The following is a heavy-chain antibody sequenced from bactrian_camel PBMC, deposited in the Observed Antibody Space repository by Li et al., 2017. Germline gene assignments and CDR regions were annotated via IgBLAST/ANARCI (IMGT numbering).Heavy chain of an antibody. CDR2: IYSGGGSQ. D-gene: IGHD5*01. CDR1: GNIDDSIV. CDR3: ATKGSFAY. V-gene: IGHV3S54*01. J-gene: IGHJ4*01. Sequence: HVQLVESGGGSVQAGGSLTLSCAASGNIDDSIVMAWFRQSPGKKREGVASIYSGGGSQYYADSVKGRFTISRDNAKNTLFLQMNSLKTEDSGVYFCATKGSFAYWGQGTQVTVS.